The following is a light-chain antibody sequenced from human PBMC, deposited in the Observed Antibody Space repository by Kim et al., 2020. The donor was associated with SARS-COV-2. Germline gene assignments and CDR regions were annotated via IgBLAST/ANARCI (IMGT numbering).Light chain of an antibody. CDR1: QSVRNSY. CDR2: GGF. Sequence: SPGETASLTGRASQSVRNSYVAWYQQKPGQAPRLLIYGGFSRATGIPDRFSGIGSGTDFSLTISKLEPEDFAVYYCQQYGSSPLTFGGGTKVDIK. V-gene: IGKV3-20*01. CDR3: QQYGSSPLT. J-gene: IGKJ4*01.